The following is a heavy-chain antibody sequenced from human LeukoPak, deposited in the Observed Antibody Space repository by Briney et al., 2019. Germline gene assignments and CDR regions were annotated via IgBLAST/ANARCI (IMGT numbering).Heavy chain of an antibody. D-gene: IGHD6-19*01. V-gene: IGHV1-2*06. J-gene: IGHJ6*02. Sequence: ASVKVSCKASGYTFTDYYLHWVRQAPGQGLEWVGRINPNSDGTNFAQRFQGRVTLTRDTSITTAYMELNSLRSDDTAIYYCACLYQWQVSYYSHGMDVWGQGTTVTVSS. CDR3: ACLYQWQVSYYSHGMDV. CDR1: GYTFTDYY. CDR2: INPNSDGT.